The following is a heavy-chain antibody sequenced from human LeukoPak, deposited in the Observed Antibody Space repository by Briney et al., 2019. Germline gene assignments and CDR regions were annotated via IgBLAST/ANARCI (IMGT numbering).Heavy chain of an antibody. J-gene: IGHJ4*02. V-gene: IGHV4-59*01. CDR3: ARSNYDSSGYYSK. CDR2: IYYSGST. D-gene: IGHD3-22*01. Sequence: SETLSLTCTVSGGSIGSYYWSWIRQPPGKGLEWIGYIYYSGSTNYNPSLKSRVTISVDTSKNQFSLKLSSVTAADTAVYYCARSNYDSSGYYSKWGQGTLVTVSS. CDR1: GGSIGSYY.